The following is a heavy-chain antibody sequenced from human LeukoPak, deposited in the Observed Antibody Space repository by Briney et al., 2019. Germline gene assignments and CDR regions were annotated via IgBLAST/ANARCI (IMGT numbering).Heavy chain of an antibody. Sequence: GGSLRLSCAASGFSFSSYSMSWVRQAPPKGLERVSCISSSSTYIYYADSVKGRFTISREDAKNSLYLQMNSLRAADTAVYYCAREGGSPASGAFFYYMDVWGKGTTVTVSS. D-gene: IGHD6-13*01. CDR3: AREGGSPASGAFFYYMDV. V-gene: IGHV3-21*01. J-gene: IGHJ6*03. CDR1: GFSFSSYS. CDR2: ISSSSTYI.